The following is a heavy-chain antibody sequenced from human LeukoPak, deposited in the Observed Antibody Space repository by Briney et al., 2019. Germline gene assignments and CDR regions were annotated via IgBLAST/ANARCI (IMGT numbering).Heavy chain of an antibody. CDR2: ISSSSSYT. D-gene: IGHD5/OR15-5a*01. CDR1: GFTFSNYA. J-gene: IGHJ4*02. V-gene: IGHV3-48*04. CDR3: ARDLRH. Sequence: QSGGSLRLSCAASGFTFSNYATHWVRQAPGKGLEWVSYISSSSSYTNYADSVKGRFTISRDNAKNSLYLQMNSLRAEDTAVYYRARDLRHWGQGTLVTVSS.